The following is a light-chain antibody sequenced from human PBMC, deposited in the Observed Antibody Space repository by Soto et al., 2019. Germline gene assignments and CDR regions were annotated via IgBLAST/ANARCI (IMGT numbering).Light chain of an antibody. CDR2: EVS. Sequence: QSALTQPPSVSGSPGQSVTISCTGTSSDVGSYNRVSWYQQPPGKAPKLMIYEVSNRPSGVPDRFSGSKSGNTASLTISGLHADDEADYYCSSYTSTSTYVFGTGTKLTVL. V-gene: IGLV2-18*02. CDR1: SSDVGSYNR. J-gene: IGLJ1*01. CDR3: SSYTSTSTYV.